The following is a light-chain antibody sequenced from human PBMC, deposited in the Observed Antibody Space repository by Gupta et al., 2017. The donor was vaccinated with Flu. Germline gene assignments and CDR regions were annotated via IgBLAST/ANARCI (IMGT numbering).Light chain of an antibody. CDR3: HQYGSSPRT. CDR2: DAS. J-gene: IGKJ1*01. Sequence: EIVLTQSPATLSLSTGVRATLSCEASQSVRNNYLAWYLQKPGLAPRLLIYDASGRATGIPDRFSGSVSGTDVALAIRTLEPVDFAVFYFHQYGSSPRTFGQGTKVEI. CDR1: QSVRNNY. V-gene: IGKV3D-20*01.